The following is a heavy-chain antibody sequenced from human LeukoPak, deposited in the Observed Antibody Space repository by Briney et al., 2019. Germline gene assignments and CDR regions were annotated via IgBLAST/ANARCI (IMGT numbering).Heavy chain of an antibody. V-gene: IGHV3-48*03. CDR2: ISSSGSTI. CDR1: GFTFSSYA. CDR3: ARDSVSYYYYYMDV. J-gene: IGHJ6*03. D-gene: IGHD5/OR15-5a*01. Sequence: GGSLRLSCAASGFTFSSYAMSWIRQAPGKGLEWVSYISSSGSTIYYADSVKGRFTISRDNAKNSLYLQMNSLRAEDTAVYYCARDSVSYYYYYMDVWGKGTTVTISS.